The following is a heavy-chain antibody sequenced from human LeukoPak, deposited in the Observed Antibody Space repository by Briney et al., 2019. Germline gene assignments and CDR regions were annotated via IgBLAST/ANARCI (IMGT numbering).Heavy chain of an antibody. J-gene: IGHJ4*02. CDR2: INHSGST. V-gene: IGHV4-39*07. CDR3: ARGTL. Sequence: SETLSLTCTVSGGSISSSSYYWGWIRQPPGKGLEWIGEINHSGSTNYNPSLKSRVTISVDTSKNQFSLKLSSVTAADTAVYYCARGTLWGQGTLVTVSS. CDR1: GGSISSSSYY. D-gene: IGHD2-15*01.